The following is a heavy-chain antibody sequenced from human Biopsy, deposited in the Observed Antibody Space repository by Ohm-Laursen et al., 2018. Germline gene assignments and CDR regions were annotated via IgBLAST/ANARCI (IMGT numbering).Heavy chain of an antibody. D-gene: IGHD4-11*01. CDR2: IYYSVMT. CDR1: GDSVTKYY. Sequence: TLSLTCTVFGDSVTKYYWSWIRQPPGKGLEWIGHIYYSVMTNYNPSLQSRVSISVDTSRNQVSLTLSSVTAADTAVYYCARDSGILNYGNFKYYHYYGMDVWGQGTKVTVSS. CDR3: ARDSGILNYGNFKYYHYYGMDV. V-gene: IGHV4-59*02. J-gene: IGHJ6*02.